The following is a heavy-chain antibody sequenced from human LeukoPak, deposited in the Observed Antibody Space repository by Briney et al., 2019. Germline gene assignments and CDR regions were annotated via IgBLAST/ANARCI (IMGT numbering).Heavy chain of an antibody. D-gene: IGHD3-10*01. V-gene: IGHV3-7*01. CDR3: ARSPNYKGFFDY. J-gene: IGHJ4*02. Sequence: PGGSLRLSCAASGFTFSRYWMSWVRQAPGRGLEWVANIKQDGSEKYYVDSVKGRFTISRDNAKNSLYLQMNSLRAEDTSVYYCARSPNYKGFFDYWGQGTLVTVSS. CDR1: GFTFSRYW. CDR2: IKQDGSEK.